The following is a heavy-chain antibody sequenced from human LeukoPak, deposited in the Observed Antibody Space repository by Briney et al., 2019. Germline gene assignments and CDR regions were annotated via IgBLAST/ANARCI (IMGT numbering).Heavy chain of an antibody. J-gene: IGHJ4*02. CDR3: AREEREYSSGWYLPGNFDY. D-gene: IGHD6-19*01. CDR1: GFTFSSYS. Sequence: GGSLRPSCAASGFTFSSYSMNWVRQAPGKGLEWVSSISSSSSYIYYADSVKGRFTISRDNAKNSLYLQMNSLRAEDTAVYYCAREEREYSSGWYLPGNFDYWGQGTLVTVSS. V-gene: IGHV3-21*01. CDR2: ISSSSSYI.